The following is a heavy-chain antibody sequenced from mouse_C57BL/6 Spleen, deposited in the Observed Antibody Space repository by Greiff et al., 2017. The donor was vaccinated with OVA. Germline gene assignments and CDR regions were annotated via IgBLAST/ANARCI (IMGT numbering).Heavy chain of an antibody. J-gene: IGHJ1*03. CDR3: ARRGGNCVDWYFDV. Sequence: EVHLVESGGGLVKPGGSLKLSCAASGFTFSSYTMSWVRQTPEKRLEWVATISGGGGNTYYPDSVKGRFTISRDNAKNTLYLQMSSLRSEDTALYYCARRGGNCVDWYFDVWGTGTTVTVSA. V-gene: IGHV5-9*01. CDR1: GFTFSSYT. CDR2: ISGGGGNT. D-gene: IGHD2-1*01.